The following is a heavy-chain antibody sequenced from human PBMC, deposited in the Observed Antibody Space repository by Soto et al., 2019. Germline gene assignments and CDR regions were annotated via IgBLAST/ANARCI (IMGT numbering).Heavy chain of an antibody. CDR2: IIPIFGTA. D-gene: IGHD3-10*01. CDR1: GGTFSGYA. V-gene: IGHV1-69*13. Sequence: PVKVSCKASGGTFSGYAIRWVRQAPGQGLEWMGGIIPIFGTANYAQKFQGRVTITADESTSTAYMELSSLRSEDTAVYYCARATYYYGSGSSYYYYSSGTDVLG. CDR3: ARATYYYGSGSSYYYYSSGTDV. J-gene: IGHJ6*02.